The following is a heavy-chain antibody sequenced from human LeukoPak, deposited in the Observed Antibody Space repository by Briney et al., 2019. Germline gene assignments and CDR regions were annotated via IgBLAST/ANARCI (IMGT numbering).Heavy chain of an antibody. Sequence: PRASVKVSCKASGYTFTNYAMNWVRQAPGQGLEWMGWINPNSGGTNYAQKFQGRVTMTRDTSISTAYMELNRLRSDDTAVYYCALWEIVHYAFDFWGQGTMVTVSS. D-gene: IGHD5-12*01. CDR3: ALWEIVHYAFDF. CDR2: INPNSGGT. V-gene: IGHV1-2*02. CDR1: GYTFTNYA. J-gene: IGHJ3*01.